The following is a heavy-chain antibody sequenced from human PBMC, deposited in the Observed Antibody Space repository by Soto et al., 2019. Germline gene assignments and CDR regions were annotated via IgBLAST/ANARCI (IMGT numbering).Heavy chain of an antibody. CDR1: GGTFSSYA. CDR3: ARALQEVRYFDWLLSFLYGMDV. J-gene: IGHJ6*02. V-gene: IGHV1-69*13. Sequence: SVKVSCKASGGTFSSYAISWVRQAPGQGLEWMGGIIPIFGTANYAQKFQGRVTITADESTSTAYMELSSLRSEDTAVYYCARALQEVRYFDWLLSFLYGMDVWGQGTTVTVSS. D-gene: IGHD3-9*01. CDR2: IIPIFGTA.